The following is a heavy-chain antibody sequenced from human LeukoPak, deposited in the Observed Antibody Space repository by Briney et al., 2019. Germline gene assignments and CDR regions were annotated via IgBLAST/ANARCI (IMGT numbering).Heavy chain of an antibody. V-gene: IGHV3-21*01. CDR2: ISSSSSYI. CDR3: ARGAEIYGDYVAFDY. D-gene: IGHD4-17*01. J-gene: IGHJ4*02. Sequence: GGSLRLSCAASGFTFSSYSMNWVRQAPGKGLEWVSSISSSSSYIYYADSVKGRFTISRDNAKNSLYLQMNSLRAEDTAVYYCARGAEIYGDYVAFDYWGQGTLVTVSS. CDR1: GFTFSSYS.